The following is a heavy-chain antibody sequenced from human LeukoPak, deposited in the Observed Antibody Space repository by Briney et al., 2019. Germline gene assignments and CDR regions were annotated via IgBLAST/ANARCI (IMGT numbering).Heavy chain of an antibody. CDR3: ARAPGGYYDTSGYPFDY. CDR2: ISGSGGST. D-gene: IGHD3-22*01. J-gene: IGHJ4*02. Sequence: PGGSLRLSCAASGFTFNSYAMSWVRQAPGKGLEWVSGISGSGGSTYYTDSVKGRFTISRDNSKNTLYLQMNSLRAEDTAVYYCARAPGGYYDTSGYPFDYWGQGTLVTVSS. V-gene: IGHV3-23*01. CDR1: GFTFNSYA.